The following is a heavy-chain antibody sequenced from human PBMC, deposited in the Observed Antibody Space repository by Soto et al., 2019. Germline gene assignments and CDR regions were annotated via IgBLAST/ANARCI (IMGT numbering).Heavy chain of an antibody. CDR2: ISSSGSTI. J-gene: IGHJ6*02. Sequence: QVQLVESGGGLVKPGGSLRLSCAAAGFTFSDYYMSWIRQAPGKGRDWVSFISSSGSTIYYADSVKGRFTISRDNAKNSLYLQMNSLRAEDTAGYYCARDRRGYSYEYYGMDVWGQGTTVTVSS. D-gene: IGHD5-18*01. CDR1: GFTFSDYY. CDR3: ARDRRGYSYEYYGMDV. V-gene: IGHV3-11*01.